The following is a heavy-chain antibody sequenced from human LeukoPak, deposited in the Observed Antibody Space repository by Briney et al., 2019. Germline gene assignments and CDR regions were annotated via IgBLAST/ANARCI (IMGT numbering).Heavy chain of an antibody. CDR1: GFTLSSHN. CDR3: ARDQMGPYYGMDV. CDR2: ISSSGSIT. D-gene: IGHD5-24*01. Sequence: GGSLRLSCVASGFTLSSHNINWVRQAPGKGLEWVSHISSSGSITYYGDSVKGRITISRDNAKNSLSLQMGSLRAEDTAVYYCARDQMGPYYGMDVWGQGTTVTVSS. V-gene: IGHV3-48*01. J-gene: IGHJ6*02.